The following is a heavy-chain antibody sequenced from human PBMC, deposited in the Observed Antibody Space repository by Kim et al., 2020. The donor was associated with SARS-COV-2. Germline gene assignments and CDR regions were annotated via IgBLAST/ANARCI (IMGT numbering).Heavy chain of an antibody. CDR2: MNPNSGNT. Sequence: ASVKVSCKASGYTFTSYDINWVRQATGQGLEWMGWMNPNSGNTGYAQKFQGRVTMTRNTSISTAYMELSSLRSEDTAVYYCARTYYDILTGYYQRGGDDAFDIWGQGTMVTVSS. D-gene: IGHD3-9*01. V-gene: IGHV1-8*01. CDR3: ARTYYDILTGYYQRGGDDAFDI. CDR1: GYTFTSYD. J-gene: IGHJ3*02.